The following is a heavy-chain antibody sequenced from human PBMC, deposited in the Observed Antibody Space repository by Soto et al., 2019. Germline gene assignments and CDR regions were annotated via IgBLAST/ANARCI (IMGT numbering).Heavy chain of an antibody. CDR2: ISYDGSNK. CDR1: GFTFSSYG. V-gene: IGHV3-30*18. J-gene: IGHJ6*02. Sequence: QVQLVESGGGVVQPGRSLRLSCAASGFTFSSYGMHWVRQAPGKGLEWVAVISYDGSNKYYADSVKGRFTISRDNSKNTLYLQMNSLRAEDTGVYYCAKRYDNDYDYYGMDVWGQGTTVTVSS. D-gene: IGHD3-9*01. CDR3: AKRYDNDYDYYGMDV.